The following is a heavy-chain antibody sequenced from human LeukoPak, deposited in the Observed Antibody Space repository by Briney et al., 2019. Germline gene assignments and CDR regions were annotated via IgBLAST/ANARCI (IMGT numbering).Heavy chain of an antibody. J-gene: IGHJ4*02. Sequence: GASVKVSCKASGYTFTFYYIHWVRQAPGQGLEWIGIINPSGGSTSYAQKFQGKVTMSRDTSTSTVYMELSSLRSEDTAVYYCARDGTGTTGEANYWDQGTLVTVSS. CDR1: GYTFTFYY. D-gene: IGHD1-1*01. V-gene: IGHV1-46*01. CDR2: INPSGGST. CDR3: ARDGTGTTGEANY.